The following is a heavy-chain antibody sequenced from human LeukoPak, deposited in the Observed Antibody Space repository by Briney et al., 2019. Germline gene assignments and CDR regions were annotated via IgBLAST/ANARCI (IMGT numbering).Heavy chain of an antibody. CDR3: ARDSWEWLLSD. V-gene: IGHV1-69*04. D-gene: IGHD3-3*01. CDR1: GRTFNIYT. J-gene: IGHJ6*02. Sequence: GASENVSYKASGRTFNIYTIRWVRQAPGQGLEWMGRIIPILGIANYAQKFQGRVTITADKSTSTAYVELSSLRSEDTAVYYCARDSWEWLLSDWGQGTTVTVSS. CDR2: IIPILGIA.